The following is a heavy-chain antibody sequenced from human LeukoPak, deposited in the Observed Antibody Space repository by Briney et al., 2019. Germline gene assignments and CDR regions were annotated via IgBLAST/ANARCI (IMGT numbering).Heavy chain of an antibody. J-gene: IGHJ4*02. V-gene: IGHV4-30-2*01. Sequence: SQTLSLTCAVSGGSISSGGYSWSWIRQPPGKGLEWIGYIYHSGSTYYNPSLKSRVTISVDTSKNQFSLKLSSVTAEDTAVYYCAALVDYYDSSGYYVDYWGQGTLVTVSS. CDR3: AALVDYYDSSGYYVDY. CDR1: GGSISSGGYS. CDR2: IYHSGST. D-gene: IGHD3-22*01.